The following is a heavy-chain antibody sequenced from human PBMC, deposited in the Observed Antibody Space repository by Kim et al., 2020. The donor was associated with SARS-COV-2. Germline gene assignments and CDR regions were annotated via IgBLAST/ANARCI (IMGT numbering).Heavy chain of an antibody. Sequence: GGSLRLSCAASGFAFSTYAMTWVRQAPGKGLEWVSTFPGGTGSTSYADSVKGRFTISRDNSKNTLSLQMNSLRVEDTAVYYCAKGGVNLGDYWGQGTLVTVSS. J-gene: IGHJ4*02. CDR1: GFAFSTYA. CDR2: FPGGTGST. CDR3: AKGGVNLGDY. V-gene: IGHV3-23*01. D-gene: IGHD1-26*01.